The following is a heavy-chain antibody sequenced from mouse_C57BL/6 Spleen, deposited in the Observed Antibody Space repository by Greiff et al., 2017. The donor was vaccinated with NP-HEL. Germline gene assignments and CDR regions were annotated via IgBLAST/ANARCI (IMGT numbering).Heavy chain of an antibody. V-gene: IGHV1-69*01. Sequence: VQLQQSGAELVMPGASVKLSCKASGYTFTSYWMHWVKQRPGQGLEWIGEIDPSDSYTNYNQKFKGKSTLTVDKSSSTAYMQLSSLTSEDSAVYYCARDGILDYWGQGTTLTVSS. CDR2: IDPSDSYT. D-gene: IGHD2-1*01. CDR3: ARDGILDY. J-gene: IGHJ2*01. CDR1: GYTFTSYW.